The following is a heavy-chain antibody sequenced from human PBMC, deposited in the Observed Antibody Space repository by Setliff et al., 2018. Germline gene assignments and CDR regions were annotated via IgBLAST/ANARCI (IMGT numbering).Heavy chain of an antibody. CDR3: ARGTFDTSGYFPYPIGY. CDR2: INHRGST. CDR1: GGTFSDYY. J-gene: IGHJ4*02. Sequence: LSLTCAAYGGTFSDYYWTWIRQPPGKGLEWVGEINHRGSTNYNPSLKSRVTISLDTSKNHFSLNLSSVTAADTAVYYCARGTFDTSGYFPYPIGYWGQGTRVTVSS. D-gene: IGHD3-22*01. V-gene: IGHV4-34*09.